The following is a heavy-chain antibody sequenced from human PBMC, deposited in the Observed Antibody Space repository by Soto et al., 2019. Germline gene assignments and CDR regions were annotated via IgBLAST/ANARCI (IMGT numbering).Heavy chain of an antibody. Sequence: PSETLSLTCTVSGGSISSYYWSWIRQPPGKGLEWIGYIFYSGSTNYNPSLKSRVTMSVDTSKNHFSLNLSSVTAADTAVYYCARRYGYSFDFWGQGTLVTVSS. D-gene: IGHD4-4*01. CDR2: IFYSGST. CDR3: ARRYGYSFDF. J-gene: IGHJ4*02. V-gene: IGHV4-59*01. CDR1: GGSISSYY.